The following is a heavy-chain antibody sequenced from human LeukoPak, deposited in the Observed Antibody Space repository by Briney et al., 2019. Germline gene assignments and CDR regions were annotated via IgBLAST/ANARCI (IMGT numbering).Heavy chain of an antibody. J-gene: IGHJ4*02. CDR1: GFTFSSYG. Sequence: PGGSLRLSCAASGFTFSSYGMHWVRQAPGKGLEWVAFIRYDGSNKYYADSVKGRFTISRDNSKNTLYLQMNSLRAEDTAVYYCAKGLSPPVLRYFDWSRTIDYWGQGTLVTVSS. D-gene: IGHD3-9*01. V-gene: IGHV3-30*02. CDR2: IRYDGSNK. CDR3: AKGLSPPVLRYFDWSRTIDY.